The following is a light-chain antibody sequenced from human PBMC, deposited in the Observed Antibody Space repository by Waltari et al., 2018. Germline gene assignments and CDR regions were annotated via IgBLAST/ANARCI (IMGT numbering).Light chain of an antibody. Sequence: QSALTQPASVSGSPGQSIPNPCTGTTRDVGYYNLVTWYQQHPGKAPNLMIYEVTKRPAGVSDRFSGSKSGHTASLTISGLQAEDEANYYCCSYALSGAVVFGGGTKLTVL. J-gene: IGLJ2*01. V-gene: IGLV2-23*02. CDR3: CSYALSGAVV. CDR1: TRDVGYYNL. CDR2: EVT.